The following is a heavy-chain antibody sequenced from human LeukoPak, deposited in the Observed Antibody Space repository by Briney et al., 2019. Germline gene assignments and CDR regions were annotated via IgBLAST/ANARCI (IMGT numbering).Heavy chain of an antibody. V-gene: IGHV3-23*01. D-gene: IGHD3-10*01. CDR2: ISGSGGST. Sequence: GGSLRLSCAASGFTFSSYAMSWVRQAPGKGLEWVSAISGSGGSTYYADSVKGRFTISRDNSKNTLYLQMNSLRAEDTAVYYCARNGLWFGELYFDYWGQGTLVTVSS. CDR3: ARNGLWFGELYFDY. J-gene: IGHJ4*02. CDR1: GFTFSSYA.